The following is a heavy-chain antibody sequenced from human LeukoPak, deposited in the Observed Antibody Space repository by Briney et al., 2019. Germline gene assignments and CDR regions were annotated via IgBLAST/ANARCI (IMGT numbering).Heavy chain of an antibody. CDR3: ARAPSSSGYYWDGPWFDP. V-gene: IGHV4-59*01. D-gene: IGHD3-22*01. CDR1: GGSISSYY. J-gene: IGHJ5*02. CDR2: IYYSGST. Sequence: SETLSLTRTVSGGSISSYYWSWIRQPPGKGLEWIGYIYYSGSTNYNPSLKSRVTISVDTSKNQFSLKLSSVTAADTAVYYCARAPSSSGYYWDGPWFDPWGQGTLVTVSS.